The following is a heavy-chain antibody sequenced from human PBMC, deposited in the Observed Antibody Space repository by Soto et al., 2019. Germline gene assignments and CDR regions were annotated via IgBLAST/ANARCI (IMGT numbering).Heavy chain of an antibody. J-gene: IGHJ5*02. V-gene: IGHV4-59*01. CDR3: ARLSDWFDP. Sequence: QVQLQESGPVLVKPSETLSLTCTVSGGSISSYYWSWIRQPPGKGLEWIGYIYYSGSTNYNPSHNSRVTISVDTSNNQFSLKLSSVTAADTAVYYCARLSDWFDPWGQGTLVTVSS. CDR2: IYYSGST. D-gene: IGHD3-3*02. CDR1: GGSISSYY.